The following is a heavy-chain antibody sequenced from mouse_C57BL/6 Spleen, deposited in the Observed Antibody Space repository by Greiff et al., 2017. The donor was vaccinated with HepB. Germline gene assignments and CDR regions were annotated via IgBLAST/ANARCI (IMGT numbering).Heavy chain of an antibody. D-gene: IGHD1-1*01. V-gene: IGHV7-3*01. J-gene: IGHJ1*03. CDR2: IRNKANGYTT. CDR1: GFTFTDYY. Sequence: EVRLVESGGGLVQPGGSLSLSCAASGFTFTDYYMSWVRQPPGKALEWLGFIRNKANGYTTEYSASVKGRFTISRDNSQSILYLQMNALRAEDSATYYCARYRTVGDWYFDVWGTGTTVTVSS. CDR3: ARYRTVGDWYFDV.